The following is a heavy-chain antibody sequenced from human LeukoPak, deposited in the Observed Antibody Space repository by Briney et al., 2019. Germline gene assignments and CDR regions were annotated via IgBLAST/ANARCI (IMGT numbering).Heavy chain of an antibody. CDR1: GFTFSSYG. V-gene: IGHV3-30*19. CDR3: ARAGYSSGWYSRYYYGMDV. Sequence: GGSLRLSCAASGFTFSSYGMHWVRQAPGKGLEWVAVISYDGSNKYYADSVKGRFTISRDNSKNTLYLQMNSLRAEDTAVYYCARAGYSSGWYSRYYYGMDVWGQGTTVTVSS. D-gene: IGHD6-19*01. J-gene: IGHJ6*02. CDR2: ISYDGSNK.